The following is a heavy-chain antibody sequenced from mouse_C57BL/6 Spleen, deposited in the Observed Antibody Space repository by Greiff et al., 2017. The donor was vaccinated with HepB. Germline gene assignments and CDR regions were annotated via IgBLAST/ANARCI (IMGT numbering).Heavy chain of an antibody. CDR2: IRSKSNNYAT. Sequence: EVKVEESGGGLVQPKGSLKLSCAASGFSFNTYAMNWVRQAPGKGLEWVARIRSKSNNYATYYADSVKDRFTISRDDSESMLYLQMNNLKTEDTAMYYCVRHQSYYFDYWGQGTTLTVSS. J-gene: IGHJ2*01. V-gene: IGHV10-1*01. CDR3: VRHQSYYFDY. CDR1: GFSFNTYA.